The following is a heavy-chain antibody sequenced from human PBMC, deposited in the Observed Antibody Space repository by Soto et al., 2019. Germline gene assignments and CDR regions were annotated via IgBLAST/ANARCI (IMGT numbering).Heavy chain of an antibody. V-gene: IGHV3-20*04. D-gene: IGHD2-15*01. CDR2: INCSGEKT. J-gene: IGHJ6*02. CDR1: GFIFDDYG. CDR3: ARHRSGALYYYDMDV. Sequence: GGSLRLSCTASGFIFDDYGMNWVRQTPDKGLEWVSFINCSGEKTRYGDSMKGRFTVSRDNSKTTLFLQMNSLRAEDTAVYYCARHRSGALYYYDMDVWGQGTTVTVSS.